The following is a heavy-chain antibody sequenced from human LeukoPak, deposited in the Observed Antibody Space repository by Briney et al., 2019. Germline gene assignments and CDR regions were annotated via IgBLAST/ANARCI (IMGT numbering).Heavy chain of an antibody. CDR3: ARDDGYGWWGYY. D-gene: IGHD6-19*01. J-gene: IGHJ4*02. V-gene: IGHV1-18*01. CDR1: GYTFTSYG. CDR2: ISADNGNT. Sequence: ASVKVSCKASGYTFTSYGISWVRQAPGQGLEWMGWISADNGNTHYAQKLQGSVTMTTDTPTSTAYMELRSLRSDDTAVYYCARDDGYGWWGYYWGQGTLVTVSS.